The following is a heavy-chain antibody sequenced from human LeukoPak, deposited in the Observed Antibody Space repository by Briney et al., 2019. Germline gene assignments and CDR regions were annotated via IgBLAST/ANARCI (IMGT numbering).Heavy chain of an antibody. J-gene: IGHJ4*02. D-gene: IGHD3-22*01. V-gene: IGHV4-61*02. CDR2: SYTSGST. CDR3: AGNNRDYYDSSGY. CDR1: GGSISSGSYY. Sequence: PSETLSLTCTVSGGSISSGSYYWSWIRPPAGKGLEWIGRSYTSGSTNYNPSLKSRVTISVDTSKNQFSLKLSSVTAADTAVYYCAGNNRDYYDSSGYWGQGTLVTVSS.